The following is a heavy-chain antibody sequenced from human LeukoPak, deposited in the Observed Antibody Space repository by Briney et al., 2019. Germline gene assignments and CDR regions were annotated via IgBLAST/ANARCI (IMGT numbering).Heavy chain of an antibody. V-gene: IGHV3-23*01. CDR3: AQRGGEIAVDITFDY. CDR2: ISGSGGST. J-gene: IGHJ4*02. Sequence: GGSLTLSCAASGFTFSSYAMSWVRPAPGQGLEWVSAISGSGGSTYYTDPVKGRFTNSRNNSKNTLYLQMNSLRAEDTAVYYCAQRGGEIAVDITFDYWGQGTLVTVSS. CDR1: GFTFSSYA. D-gene: IGHD6-19*01.